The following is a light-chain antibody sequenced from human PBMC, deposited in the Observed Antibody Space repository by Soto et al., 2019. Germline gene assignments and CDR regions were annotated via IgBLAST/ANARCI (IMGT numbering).Light chain of an antibody. CDR1: QSVNSNY. Sequence: EIVMTQAPATLSVSPGERATLSCRASQSVNSNYLAWYQQKPGQAPSLLIYCISKRATDIPDRFSGSGSGTEFPLTIISLQPEDFATYYCRQQGQWPITFGQGTRLEIK. CDR2: CIS. J-gene: IGKJ5*01. V-gene: IGKV3D-20*02. CDR3: RQQGQWPIT.